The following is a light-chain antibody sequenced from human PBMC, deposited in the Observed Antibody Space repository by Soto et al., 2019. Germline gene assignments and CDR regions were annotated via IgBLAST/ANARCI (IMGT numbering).Light chain of an antibody. J-gene: IGLJ3*02. V-gene: IGLV2-11*01. CDR1: SSDVGGYNY. CDR2: DVS. Sequence: QAVVTQPRSVSGSPGQSVTISCTGTSSDVGGYNYVSWYQLHPGTAPKLMIYDVSKRPSGVPDRFSGSKSGNTASLTISGLQAEDEADYYCCSYAGSYTWVFGGGTKVTVL. CDR3: CSYAGSYTWV.